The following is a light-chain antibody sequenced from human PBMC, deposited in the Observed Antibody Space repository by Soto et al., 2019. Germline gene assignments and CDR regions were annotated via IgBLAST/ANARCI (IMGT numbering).Light chain of an antibody. Sequence: PWERATISFRASQTVSSSSLAWYQQKPGQAPRLLIFGASTRATGIPARFSGSGSGTEFTLTISSLQSEDFAVYYCQQYNNWTRTFGQGTKVDIK. J-gene: IGKJ1*01. CDR3: QQYNNWTRT. CDR2: GAS. V-gene: IGKV3-15*01. CDR1: QTVSSS.